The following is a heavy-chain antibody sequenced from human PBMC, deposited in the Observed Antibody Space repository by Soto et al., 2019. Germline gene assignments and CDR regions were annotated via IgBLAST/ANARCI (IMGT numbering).Heavy chain of an antibody. D-gene: IGHD2-15*01. CDR2: VYYSGIT. V-gene: IGHV4-39*01. CDR1: GGSISSTNYY. Sequence: QVQLQESGPGLVKPSETLTLTCTVSGGSISSTNYYWGWIRQPPGKGLEWIGSVYYSGITNYNPSLKSRVTISVEKSKNQFSLKLNSVSATDTAVYYCARLVVVAASFSLYPGFSDFWGQGILVTVSS. CDR3: ARLVVVAASFSLYPGFSDF. J-gene: IGHJ4*02.